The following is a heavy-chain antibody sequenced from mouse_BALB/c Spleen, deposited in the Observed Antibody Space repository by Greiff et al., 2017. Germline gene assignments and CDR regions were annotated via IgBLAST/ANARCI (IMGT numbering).Heavy chain of an antibody. V-gene: IGHV5-6-5*01. Sequence: EVMLVESGGGLVKPGGSLKLSCAASGFTFSSYAMSWVRQTPEKRLEWVASISSGGSTYYPDSVKGRFTISRDNARNILYLQMSSLRSEDTAMYYCARNGNFPPYFDYWGQGTTLTVSS. CDR1: GFTFSSYA. D-gene: IGHD2-1*01. J-gene: IGHJ2*01. CDR2: ISSGGST. CDR3: ARNGNFPPYFDY.